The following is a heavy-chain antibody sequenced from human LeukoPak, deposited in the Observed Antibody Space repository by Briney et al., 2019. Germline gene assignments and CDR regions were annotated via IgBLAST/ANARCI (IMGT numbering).Heavy chain of an antibody. CDR3: ARDLSPRPRGAYGMDV. CDR1: GLTVSSNY. V-gene: IGHV3-53*04. J-gene: IGHJ6*02. D-gene: IGHD3-16*01. CDR2: IYSGGST. Sequence: GGSLRLSCAASGLTVSSNYMSWVRQAPGKGLEWVSVIYSGGSTYYADSVKGRFTISRHNSKNTLYLQMNSLRAEDTAVYYCARDLSPRPRGAYGMDVWGQGTTVTVSS.